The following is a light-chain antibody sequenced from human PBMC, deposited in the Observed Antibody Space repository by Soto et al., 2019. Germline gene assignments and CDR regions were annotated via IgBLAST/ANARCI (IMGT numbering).Light chain of an antibody. CDR1: ALTRHY. CDR3: QSADSSGAYRDVV. CDR2: KDS. Sequence: SYELTQPPSVSVSPGQTARITCSGDALTRHYTYWYQQKPGQAPVVVIYKDSERPSGIPERFSGSSSGTTVTLTISGVQAEDEADYYCQSADSSGAYRDVVFAGGTKLTVL. V-gene: IGLV3-25*03. J-gene: IGLJ2*01.